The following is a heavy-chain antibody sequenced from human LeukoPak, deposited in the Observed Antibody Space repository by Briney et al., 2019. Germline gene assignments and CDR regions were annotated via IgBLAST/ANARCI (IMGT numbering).Heavy chain of an antibody. CDR2: IKKDGSEK. CDR1: GFTFSSYR. CDR3: ARGNTIFGLALHYY. V-gene: IGHV3-7*01. D-gene: IGHD3-3*01. J-gene: IGHJ4*02. Sequence: GGSLRLSCAASGFTFSSYRMSWVRQAPGKGLEWVANIKKDGSEKYYVDSVKGRFTFSRDNAKNSLYLQMNSLRAEDTAVYYCARGNTIFGLALHYYWGQGTLVTVSS.